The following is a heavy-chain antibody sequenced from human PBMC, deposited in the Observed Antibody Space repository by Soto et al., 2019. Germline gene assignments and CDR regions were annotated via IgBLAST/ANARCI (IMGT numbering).Heavy chain of an antibody. V-gene: IGHV1-69*12. J-gene: IGHJ5*02. D-gene: IGHD4-17*01. CDR1: GGTFSSYA. CDR3: ARNSDDYGDPGSWFDP. Sequence: QVQLVQSGAEVKKPGSSVKVSCKASGGTFSSYAISWVRQAPGQGLEWMGGIIPIFGTANYAQKFQGRVTITADEXTXTAYMELSSLRSEDTAVYYCARNSDDYGDPGSWFDPWGQGTLVTVSS. CDR2: IIPIFGTA.